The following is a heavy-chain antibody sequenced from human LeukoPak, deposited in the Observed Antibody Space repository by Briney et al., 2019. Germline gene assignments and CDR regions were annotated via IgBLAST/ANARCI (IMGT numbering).Heavy chain of an antibody. CDR2: ISGSGGST. CDR3: AKGPMIVVPRWGFYFDY. D-gene: IGHD3-22*01. J-gene: IGHJ4*02. CDR1: GFTFSSYA. V-gene: IGHV3-23*01. Sequence: PGGSLRLSCAASGFTFSSYAMSWVRQAPRKGLEWVSAISGSGGSTYYADSVKGRFTISRDNSKNTLYLQMNSLRAEDTAVYYCAKGPMIVVPRWGFYFDYWGQGTLITVSS.